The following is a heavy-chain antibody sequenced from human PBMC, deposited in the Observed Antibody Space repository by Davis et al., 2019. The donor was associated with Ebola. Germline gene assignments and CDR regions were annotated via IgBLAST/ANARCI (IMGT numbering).Heavy chain of an antibody. D-gene: IGHD1-26*01. Sequence: GESLKISCAASGFTFSSYGMHWVRQAPGKGLEWVAFIRYDGSNKYYADSVKGRFTISRDNSKNTLYLQMNSLRAEDTAVYYCARDRPAGGTWGYFDYWGQGTLVTVSS. CDR1: GFTFSSYG. V-gene: IGHV3-30*02. CDR2: IRYDGSNK. CDR3: ARDRPAGGTWGYFDY. J-gene: IGHJ4*02.